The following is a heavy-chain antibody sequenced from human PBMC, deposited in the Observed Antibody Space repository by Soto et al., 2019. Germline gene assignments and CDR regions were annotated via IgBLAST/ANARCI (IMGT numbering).Heavy chain of an antibody. J-gene: IGHJ3*02. V-gene: IGHV4-4*07. D-gene: IGHD6-13*01. CDR3: ARDRYSSSWYPYAFDI. CDR2: IYTSGST. CDR1: GGSISSYY. Sequence: SETLSLTCTVSGGSISSYYWSWIRQPAGKGLEWIGRIYTSGSTNYNPSLKSRVTISVDTSKNQFSLKLSSVTAADTAVYYCARDRYSSSWYPYAFDIWGQCTMVTVSS.